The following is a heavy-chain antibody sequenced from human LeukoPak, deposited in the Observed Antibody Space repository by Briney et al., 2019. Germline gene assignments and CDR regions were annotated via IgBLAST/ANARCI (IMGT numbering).Heavy chain of an antibody. J-gene: IGHJ5*02. D-gene: IGHD6-19*01. V-gene: IGHV4-34*01. CDR1: GGSFSGYY. Sequence: PSETLSLTCAVYGGSFSGYYWSWIRQPPGKGLEWIGEINHSGSTNYNPSLKSRVTISVDTSKNQFSLKLSSVTAADTAVYYCARALNIAVTATNGYNWFDPWGQGTLVTVSS. CDR2: INHSGST. CDR3: ARALNIAVTATNGYNWFDP.